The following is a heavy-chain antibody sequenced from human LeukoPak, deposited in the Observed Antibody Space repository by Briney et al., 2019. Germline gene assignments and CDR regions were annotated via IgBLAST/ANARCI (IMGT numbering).Heavy chain of an antibody. Sequence: PGGSPRLSCAASGFTFSSYAMSWVRQAPGKGLEWVSAISGSGGSTYYADSVKGRFTISRDNSKNTLYLQMNSLRAEDTAVYYCAKAHWGLDAFDIWGQGTMVTVSS. CDR1: GFTFSSYA. D-gene: IGHD7-27*01. CDR2: ISGSGGST. CDR3: AKAHWGLDAFDI. J-gene: IGHJ3*02. V-gene: IGHV3-23*01.